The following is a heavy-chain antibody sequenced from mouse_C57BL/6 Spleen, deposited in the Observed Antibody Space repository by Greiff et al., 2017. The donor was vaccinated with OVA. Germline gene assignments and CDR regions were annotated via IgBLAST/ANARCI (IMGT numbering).Heavy chain of an antibody. V-gene: IGHV1-18*01. CDR1: GYTFTDYN. CDR2: INPNNGGT. CDR3: ARWYWDRFNYAMDY. J-gene: IGHJ4*01. D-gene: IGHD4-1*01. Sequence: EVQLQQSGPELVKPGASVKIPCKASGYTFTDYNMDWVKQSHGKSLEWIGDINPNNGGTIYNQKFKGKATLTVDKSSSTAYMELRSLTSEDTAVYYCARWYWDRFNYAMDYWGQGTSVTVSS.